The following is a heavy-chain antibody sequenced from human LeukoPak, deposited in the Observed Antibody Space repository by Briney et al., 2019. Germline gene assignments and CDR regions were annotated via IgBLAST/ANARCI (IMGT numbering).Heavy chain of an antibody. CDR3: ARRAPLYYDSSGYSFDY. CDR1: GYSFTSYW. Sequence: GESLKISCKGSGYSFTSYWIGWVHPMPGKGLEWMGIIYPGDSDTRYSPSFQGQVTISADKSISTAYLQWSSLKASDTAMYYCARRAPLYYDSSGYSFDYWGQGTLVTVSS. CDR2: IYPGDSDT. V-gene: IGHV5-51*07. J-gene: IGHJ4*02. D-gene: IGHD3-22*01.